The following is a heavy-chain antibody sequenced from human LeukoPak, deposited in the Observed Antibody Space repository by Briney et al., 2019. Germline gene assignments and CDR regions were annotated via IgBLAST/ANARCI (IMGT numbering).Heavy chain of an antibody. J-gene: IGHJ3*02. Sequence: PGGSLSLSCAASGFTFNDYSMNWVHQAPGKGLEWVSYICANSAIYYADSVKGRFTISRDNAKNSLSLQMYSLRDDDTAVYYCAREGYEGAFDIWGQGTVVTVSS. D-gene: IGHD3-3*01. CDR3: AREGYEGAFDI. V-gene: IGHV3-48*02. CDR2: ICANSAI. CDR1: GFTFNDYS.